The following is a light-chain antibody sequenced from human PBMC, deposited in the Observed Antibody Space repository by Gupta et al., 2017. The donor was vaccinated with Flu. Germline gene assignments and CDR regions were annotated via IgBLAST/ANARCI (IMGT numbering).Light chain of an antibody. J-gene: IGKJ2*04. CDR2: GAS. CDR1: QSVSSN. CDR3: QQNNNCPLCI. V-gene: IGKV3-15*01. Sequence: EIVMTQSPATLSVSPGERATLSCRASQSVSSNLAWYQQKPGQAPRLLIYGASTRATGIPARFGGSGLGKKVSITNSSRQEEDFAGYYSQQNNNCPLCIFGQGTKLDIK.